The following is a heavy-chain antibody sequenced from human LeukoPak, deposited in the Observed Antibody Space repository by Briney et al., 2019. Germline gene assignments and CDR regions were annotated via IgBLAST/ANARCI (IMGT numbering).Heavy chain of an antibody. D-gene: IGHD5-18*01. CDR1: GYTFTSYD. CDR2: MNPNSGNT. V-gene: IGHV1-8*01. CDR3: ARGRGYSYGLYRSEIDY. J-gene: IGHJ4*02. Sequence: GASVMVSCKASGYTFTSYDINWVRQATGQGLEWMGWMNPNSGNTGYAQKFQGRVTMTRNTSISTAYMELSSLRSEDTAVYYCARGRGYSYGLYRSEIDYWGQGTLVTVSS.